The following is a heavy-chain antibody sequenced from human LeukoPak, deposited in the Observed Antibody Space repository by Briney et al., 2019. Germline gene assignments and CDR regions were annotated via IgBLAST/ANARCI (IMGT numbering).Heavy chain of an antibody. CDR3: ARFRGFGSGYYYWWFDP. V-gene: IGHV1-69*13. J-gene: IGHJ5*02. CDR1: GGTFSSYA. D-gene: IGHD3-22*01. Sequence: ASVKVSCKASGGTFSSYAISWVRQAPGQGLEWMGRIIPIFGTANYAQKFQGRVTITADESTSTAYMELSSLRSEDTAVYYCARFRGFGSGYYYWWFDPWGQGTLVTVSS. CDR2: IIPIFGTA.